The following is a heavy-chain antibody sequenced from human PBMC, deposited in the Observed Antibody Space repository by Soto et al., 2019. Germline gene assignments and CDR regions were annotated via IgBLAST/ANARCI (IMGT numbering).Heavy chain of an antibody. Sequence: QVQLQESGPGLVKPSQTLSLTCVISGDSVSSNSAAWNWIRLSPSRGLEWLARTYYRSRWYNDYAVSVRNQITVNPDTYKNQFSLQLTSVTPEDTAVYYCAGTTSHHWLYMDVGGKGATVTVSS. CDR2: TYYRSRWYN. V-gene: IGHV6-1*01. CDR1: GDSVSSNSAA. J-gene: IGHJ6*03. D-gene: IGHD1-7*01. CDR3: AGTTSHHWLYMDV.